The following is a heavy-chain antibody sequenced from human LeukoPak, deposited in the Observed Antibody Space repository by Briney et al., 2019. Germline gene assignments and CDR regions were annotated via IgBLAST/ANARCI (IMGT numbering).Heavy chain of an antibody. CDR2: IYYSGTT. V-gene: IGHV4-59*01. D-gene: IGHD2/OR15-2a*01. CDR1: SGSISSEY. Sequence: SETLSLTCIVSSGSISSEYWSWIRQPPGKGLEWIGYIYYSGTTNYNPSLKSRVTMSVDTSKKQFSLKLSSVTAADTAVYYCARSKYYFDYWGQGTLVTVSS. J-gene: IGHJ4*02. CDR3: ARSKYYFDY.